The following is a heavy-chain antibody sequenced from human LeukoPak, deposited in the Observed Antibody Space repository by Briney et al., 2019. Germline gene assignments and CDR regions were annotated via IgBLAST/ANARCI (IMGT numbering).Heavy chain of an antibody. CDR1: GYTFTGYY. V-gene: IGHV1-2*02. CDR3: ARDPRRASLTYYYDSSGYYLDY. D-gene: IGHD3-22*01. J-gene: IGHJ4*02. Sequence: GASVKVSCKAFGYTFTGYYMHWVRQAPGQGLEWMGWINPNSGGTNYAQKFQGRVTMTRDTSISTAYMELSRLRSDDTAVYYCARDPRRASLTYYYDSSGYYLDYWGQGTLVTVSS. CDR2: INPNSGGT.